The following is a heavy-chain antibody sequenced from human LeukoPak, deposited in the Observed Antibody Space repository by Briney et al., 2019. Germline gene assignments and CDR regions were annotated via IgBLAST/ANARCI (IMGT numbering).Heavy chain of an antibody. Sequence: GGSLRLSCAASGFTFSSYAMSWVRQAPGKGLEWVSGITNGGFGTYYARSVKGRFTISRDNSKNTLYLQMSSLRAEDTALYYCAKYQSGSGYDYWGQGTLVTVSS. D-gene: IGHD5-12*01. CDR3: AKYQSGSGYDY. CDR1: GFTFSSYA. CDR2: ITNGGFGT. V-gene: IGHV3-23*01. J-gene: IGHJ4*02.